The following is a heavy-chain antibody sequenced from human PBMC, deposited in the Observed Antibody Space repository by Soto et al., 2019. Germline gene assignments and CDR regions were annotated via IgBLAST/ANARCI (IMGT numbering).Heavy chain of an antibody. J-gene: IGHJ4*02. D-gene: IGHD4-17*01. V-gene: IGHV4-59*01. CDR1: GDSTSNYY. CDR2: INYNGDT. Sequence: SETLSLTCTVPGDSTSNYYWSWIRQPPGKGLEWIGYINYNGDTKYNPSLKSRVTMSVDMSKNQISLKLSSVTAADTAVYYCARRGVTNTVDYWGQGTLVTVSS. CDR3: ARRGVTNTVDY.